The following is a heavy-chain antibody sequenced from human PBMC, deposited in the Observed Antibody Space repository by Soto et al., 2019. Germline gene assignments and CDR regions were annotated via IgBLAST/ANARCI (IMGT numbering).Heavy chain of an antibody. V-gene: IGHV3-23*01. J-gene: IGHJ3*02. CDR3: AKDRVGRYSSSWYDDAFDI. CDR1: GFTFSSYA. CDR2: ISGSGGST. D-gene: IGHD6-13*01. Sequence: EVQLLESGGGLVQPGGSLRLSCAASGFTFSSYAMSWVRQAPGKGLEWVSGISGSGGSTYYAVSVKGRFTISRDKSKNTLYLQMNSLRAEDTAVYYCAKDRVGRYSSSWYDDAFDIWGQGTMVTVSS.